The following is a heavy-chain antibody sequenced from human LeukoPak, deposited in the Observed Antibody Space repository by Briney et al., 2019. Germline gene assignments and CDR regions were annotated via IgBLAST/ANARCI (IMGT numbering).Heavy chain of an antibody. CDR2: KYYRSKWYN. V-gene: IGHV6-1*01. Sequence: SQTLTLTCAISGDSVSSNSAAWNWIRQSPSRGLEWLGRKYYRSKWYNDYAVSVKSRITINPDTSKNQFSLQLNSVTPEDTAVYYCARDGSGYIVATIKGTYFDYWGQGTLVTVSS. D-gene: IGHD5-12*01. CDR3: ARDGSGYIVATIKGTYFDY. J-gene: IGHJ4*02. CDR1: GDSVSSNSAA.